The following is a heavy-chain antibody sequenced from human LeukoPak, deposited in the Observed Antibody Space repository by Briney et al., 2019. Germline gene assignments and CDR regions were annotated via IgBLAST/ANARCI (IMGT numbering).Heavy chain of an antibody. CDR2: IKQDGSEK. J-gene: IGHJ6*03. D-gene: IGHD6-13*01. CDR3: ARDFFHPTPPQGSSWEGLFHSAWANWNYYYYYYMDV. Sequence: GGSLRLSCAASGFTFSSYWMSWVRQAPGKGLEWVANIKQDGSEKYYVDSVKGRFTISRDNAKNSLYLQMNSLRAEDTAVYYCARDFFHPTPPQGSSWEGLFHSAWANWNYYYYYYMDVWGKGTTVTVSS. CDR1: GFTFSSYW. V-gene: IGHV3-7*01.